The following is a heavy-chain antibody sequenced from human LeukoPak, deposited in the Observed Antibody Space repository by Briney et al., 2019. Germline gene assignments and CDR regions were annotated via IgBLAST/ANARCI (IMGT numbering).Heavy chain of an antibody. V-gene: IGHV3-7*01. Sequence: GGSLRLSCAASGFTFSSYWMSWVRQAPGKGLEWVANIKQDGSEKYYVDSVKGRFTISRDNAKNSLYLQMNSLRAEDTALYYCASSRYDSSGYYGIIGYWGQGTLVTVSS. CDR3: ASSRYDSSGYYGIIGY. J-gene: IGHJ4*02. CDR1: GFTFSSYW. CDR2: IKQDGSEK. D-gene: IGHD3-22*01.